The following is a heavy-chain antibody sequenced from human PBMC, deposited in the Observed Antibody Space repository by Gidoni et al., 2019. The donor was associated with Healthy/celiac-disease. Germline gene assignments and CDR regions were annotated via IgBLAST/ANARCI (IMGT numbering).Heavy chain of an antibody. J-gene: IGHJ3*02. CDR2: IYWDDDK. D-gene: IGHD6-13*01. Sequence: QITLKESGPTLVKPTQTLTLTCTFSGFSLSTSGVGVGWIRQPPGKALEWLALIYWDDDKRYSPSLKSRLTITKDTSKNQVVLTMTNMDPVDTATYYCALRRIQQQLVRADAFDIWGQGTMVTVSS. CDR1: GFSLSTSGVG. V-gene: IGHV2-5*02. CDR3: ALRRIQQQLVRADAFDI.